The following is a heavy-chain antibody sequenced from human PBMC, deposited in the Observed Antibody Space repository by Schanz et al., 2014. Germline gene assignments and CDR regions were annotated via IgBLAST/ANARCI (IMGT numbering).Heavy chain of an antibody. D-gene: IGHD6-19*01. J-gene: IGHJ6*02. CDR2: ISNSGTYT. Sequence: VQLVESGGGLAQPGGSLRLSCAASGFTFSDYYMTWMRQAPGKGLEWISYISNSGTYTKYADSVKGRFVISRDNARSSLYLQMSSLRDGDTAVYYCASVIMVAGNHRDGRDVWGRGTTVIVSS. CDR1: GFTFSDYY. CDR3: ASVIMVAGNHRDGRDV. V-gene: IGHV3-11*05.